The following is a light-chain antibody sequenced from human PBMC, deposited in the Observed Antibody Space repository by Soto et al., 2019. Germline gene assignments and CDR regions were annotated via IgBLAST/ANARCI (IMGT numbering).Light chain of an antibody. CDR2: LGS. Sequence: DIVMTQSPLSLPVTPGEPSSISCRSTQSLLSSNGYNYVDWYLQKPGQSPHLLIYLGSNRACGVSDRFSGSGSGTYFTLQISRVEAEDVGIYYCMQTLQTPTFGQGTKVDIK. V-gene: IGKV2-28*01. CDR1: QSLLSSNGYNY. CDR3: MQTLQTPT. J-gene: IGKJ1*01.